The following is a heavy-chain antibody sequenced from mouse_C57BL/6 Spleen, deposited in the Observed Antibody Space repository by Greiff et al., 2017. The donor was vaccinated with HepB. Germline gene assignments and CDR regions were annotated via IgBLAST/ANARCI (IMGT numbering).Heavy chain of an antibody. V-gene: IGHV1-64*01. CDR3: ARYYDC. D-gene: IGHD2-4*01. CDR1: GYTFTSYW. Sequence: VQLQQPGAELVKPGASVKLSCKASGYTFTSYWMHWVKQRPGQGLEWIGMIHPNIGSTNYNEKFKSKPTLTVDKSSSTAYMQLSSLTSDDSAVYYCARYYDCWGQGTTLTVSS. CDR2: IHPNIGST. J-gene: IGHJ2*01.